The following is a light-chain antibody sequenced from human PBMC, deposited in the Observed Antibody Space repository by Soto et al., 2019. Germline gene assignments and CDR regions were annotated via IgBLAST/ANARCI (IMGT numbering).Light chain of an antibody. CDR1: QSISSY. V-gene: IGKV3D-20*01. J-gene: IGKJ3*01. Sequence: EIVLTQSPATLSLSPGERATLSCGASQSISSYLAWYQQKPGLAPRLLIYDASSRATGIPGRFSGSGSGTDFTLTISRLEPEDFAVYYCQQYGGSLTFGPGTQVDIK. CDR2: DAS. CDR3: QQYGGSLT.